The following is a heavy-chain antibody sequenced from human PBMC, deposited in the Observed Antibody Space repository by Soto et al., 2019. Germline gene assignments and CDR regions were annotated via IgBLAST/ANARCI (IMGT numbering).Heavy chain of an antibody. CDR2: IYYSGST. CDR3: ARADGYCSGGSCYGNWFDP. Sequence: QVQLQESGPGLVKPSQTLSLTCTVSGGSISSGDYYWSWIRQPPGKGLEWIGYIYYSGSTYYNPSLKSRVTISVDTSKNPFSLKLSSVTAADTAVYYCARADGYCSGGSCYGNWFDPWGQGTLVTVSS. CDR1: GGSISSGDYY. V-gene: IGHV4-30-4*01. J-gene: IGHJ5*02. D-gene: IGHD2-15*01.